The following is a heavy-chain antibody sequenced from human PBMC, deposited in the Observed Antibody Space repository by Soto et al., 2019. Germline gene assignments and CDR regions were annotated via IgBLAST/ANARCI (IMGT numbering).Heavy chain of an antibody. V-gene: IGHV1-8*01. Sequence: QVQLVQSGAEVKKPGASVKVSCKTSGYTFTSYDISWVRQATGQGLEWMGWMNPNSGNTGYAQKLQRRVTMTRNTAVSTAYMFLSSLRSEDTAVYYCAREVVSRGMDVWGQGTTVTGSS. CDR1: GYTFTSYD. J-gene: IGHJ6*02. CDR2: MNPNSGNT. CDR3: AREVVSRGMDV. D-gene: IGHD3-22*01.